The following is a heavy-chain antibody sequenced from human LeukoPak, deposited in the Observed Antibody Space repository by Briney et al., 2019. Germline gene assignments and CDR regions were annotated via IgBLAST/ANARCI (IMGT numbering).Heavy chain of an antibody. Sequence: PGGTLRLSCAASGFTFSSQWMSWVRQAPGKGLEWVANVNQGGTEKYYVDSVKGRFTISRDNAKNSLFLQMNSLRPEDTAFYYCAKDTGDGYDADFDYWGQGTLVTVSS. CDR3: AKDTGDGYDADFDY. D-gene: IGHD5-24*01. V-gene: IGHV3-7*03. CDR2: VNQGGTEK. J-gene: IGHJ4*02. CDR1: GFTFSSQW.